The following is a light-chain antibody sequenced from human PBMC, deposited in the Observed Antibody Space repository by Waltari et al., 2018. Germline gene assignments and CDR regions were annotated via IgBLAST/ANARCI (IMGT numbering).Light chain of an antibody. CDR2: GAS. J-gene: IGKJ1*01. V-gene: IGKV3-20*01. CDR3: QQYGSSPTWT. Sequence: EIVLTQSPGTLSLSPGERATLSCRASQSVSSSYLAWYQQKPGQAPILLIYGASSRATGIPDRFSGSGSGTDFTLTISRLEPEDFAVYYCQQYGSSPTWTFGQGTKVEIK. CDR1: QSVSSSY.